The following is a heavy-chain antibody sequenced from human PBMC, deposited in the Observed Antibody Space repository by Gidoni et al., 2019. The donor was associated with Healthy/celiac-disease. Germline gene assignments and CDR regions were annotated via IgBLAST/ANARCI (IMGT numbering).Heavy chain of an antibody. CDR3: AREGELRFLEWGASNWFDP. CDR2: ISSSSSYI. J-gene: IGHJ5*02. CDR1: GFPFSSYS. Sequence: EVQLVESGGGLVKPGGSLRLSCAASGFPFSSYSMNWVRQAPGKGLEWVSYISSSSSYIYYADSVKGRFAISRDNAKNSLYLQMNSLRAEDTAVYYCAREGELRFLEWGASNWFDPWGQGTLVTVSS. V-gene: IGHV3-21*01. D-gene: IGHD3-3*01.